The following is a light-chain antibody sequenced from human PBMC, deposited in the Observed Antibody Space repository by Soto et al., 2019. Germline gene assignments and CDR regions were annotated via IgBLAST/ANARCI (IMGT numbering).Light chain of an antibody. V-gene: IGLV2-14*01. J-gene: IGLJ2*01. Sequence: QSALTQPASVSGSPGQSITISCTGTSSDVGGYNYVSWYQQHPGKAPKLMIYDVSNRPSGVSNRFSGSKSGNTASLTISGLQAEDEADYYWSSYTRSSTLYVVFGGGTKLTVL. CDR3: SSYTRSSTLYVV. CDR2: DVS. CDR1: SSDVGGYNY.